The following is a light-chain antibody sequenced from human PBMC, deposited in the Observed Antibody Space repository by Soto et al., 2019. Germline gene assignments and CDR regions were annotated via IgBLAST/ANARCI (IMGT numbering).Light chain of an antibody. Sequence: IVLTQSPVTLSLSPGERASLSCRASQSVSSIYLSWYQQKPGQPPRLLIYAASNRATGVPDRFSGSGSGKDFSLTISRLEPEDVAVYYCQQYGDSPLYTFGQGTKVDIK. CDR3: QQYGDSPLYT. J-gene: IGKJ2*01. CDR1: QSVSSIY. CDR2: AAS. V-gene: IGKV3-20*01.